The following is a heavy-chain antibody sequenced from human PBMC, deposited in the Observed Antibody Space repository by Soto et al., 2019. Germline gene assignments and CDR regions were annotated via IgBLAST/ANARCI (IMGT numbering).Heavy chain of an antibody. D-gene: IGHD6-19*01. CDR2: IYSGGST. CDR3: AREEAAVAGTAYYYYLDV. J-gene: IGHJ6*03. V-gene: IGHV3-66*01. CDR1: GFTVSSNY. Sequence: EVQLVESGGGLVQPGGSLRLSCAASGFTVSSNYMSWVRQAPGKGLEWVSVIYSGGSTYYADSVKGRFTISRDNSKNTLDLQMNSLRGEDTAVYYCAREEAAVAGTAYYYYLDVWGKGTTVTVSS.